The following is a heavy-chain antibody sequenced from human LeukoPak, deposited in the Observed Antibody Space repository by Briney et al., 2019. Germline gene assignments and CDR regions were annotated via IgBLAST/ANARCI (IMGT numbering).Heavy chain of an antibody. J-gene: IGHJ6*03. D-gene: IGHD1-26*01. V-gene: IGHV1-18*01. CDR3: ARAYSGSYSTYYYYMDV. CDR2: ISAYNGNT. CDR1: GYTFTNYG. Sequence: ASVKVSCKASGYTFTNYGISWVRQAPGQGLEWMGWISAYNGNTNYAQKFQGRVTMTRDTSTSTVYMELSSLRSEDTAVYYCARAYSGSYSTYYYYMDVWGKGTTVTVSS.